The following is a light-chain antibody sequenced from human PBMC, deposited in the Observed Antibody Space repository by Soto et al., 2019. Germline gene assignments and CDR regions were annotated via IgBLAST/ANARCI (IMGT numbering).Light chain of an antibody. V-gene: IGLV3-1*01. J-gene: IGLJ2*01. CDR3: QAWDSSTVL. CDR1: KSGHKY. CDR2: QDT. Sequence: SYELTQPPSVSVSPGQTASITCSGDKSGHKYASWYQQKSGQSPVMVIYQDTKRPSGIPERFSGSNSGNTATLTISGTQAMDEADYFCQAWDSSTVLFGGGTKVTV.